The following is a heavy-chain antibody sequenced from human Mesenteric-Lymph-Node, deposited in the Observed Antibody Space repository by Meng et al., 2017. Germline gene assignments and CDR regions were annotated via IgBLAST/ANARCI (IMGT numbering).Heavy chain of an antibody. J-gene: IGHJ6*02. D-gene: IGHD3-10*01. CDR1: GGSISSSSYY. V-gene: IGHV4-61*02. CDR2: IYTSGST. CDR3: ARDITMVRGVIRRYYYYGMDV. Sequence: TLSLTCTVSGGSISSSSYYWSWIRQPAGKGLEWIGRIYTSGSTNYNPSLKSRVTISVDTSKNQFSLKLSSVTAADTAVYYCARDITMVRGVIRRYYYYGMDVWGQGTTVTVSS.